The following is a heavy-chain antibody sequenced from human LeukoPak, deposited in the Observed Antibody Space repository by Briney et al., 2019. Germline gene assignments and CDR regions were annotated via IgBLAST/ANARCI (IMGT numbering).Heavy chain of an antibody. Sequence: GGSLRLSCAASGFTFDDYAMHWVRQAPGKGLEWVSGISWNSGSIGYAGSVKGRFTISRDNAKNSLYLQMNSLRAEDTALYYCAKYGGNFDAFDIWGQGTMVTVSS. J-gene: IGHJ3*02. CDR1: GFTFDDYA. CDR2: ISWNSGSI. V-gene: IGHV3-9*01. CDR3: AKYGGNFDAFDI. D-gene: IGHD4-23*01.